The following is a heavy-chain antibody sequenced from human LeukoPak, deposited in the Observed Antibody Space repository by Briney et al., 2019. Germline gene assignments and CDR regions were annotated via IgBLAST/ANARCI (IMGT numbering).Heavy chain of an antibody. CDR2: IYYSGNT. D-gene: IGHD3-9*01. CDR3: ARQPSYYDILTGYSPDNWFDP. Sequence: PSETLSLTCTVSGDSISTSNSYWGWIRQPPGKGLEWIGSIYYSGNTYYNASLKSRVTISVDTSKNQFSLKLTSVTAADTAVYYCARQPSYYDILTGYSPDNWFDPWGQGTLVTVSS. J-gene: IGHJ5*02. V-gene: IGHV4-39*01. CDR1: GDSISTSNSY.